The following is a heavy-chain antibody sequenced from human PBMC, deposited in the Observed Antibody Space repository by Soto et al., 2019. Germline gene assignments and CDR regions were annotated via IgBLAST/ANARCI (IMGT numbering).Heavy chain of an antibody. Sequence: QVQLVQSGAEVKKPGASVKVSCKASGYTFTSYAMHWVRQAPGQRLEWMGWINAGNGNTKYSQKFQGRVTITRDTSASTAYMELSSLRSEDTAVYYCARGRVAVAGTPGDYWGRGTLVTVSS. CDR2: INAGNGNT. CDR3: ARGRVAVAGTPGDY. D-gene: IGHD6-19*01. CDR1: GYTFTSYA. V-gene: IGHV1-3*01. J-gene: IGHJ4*02.